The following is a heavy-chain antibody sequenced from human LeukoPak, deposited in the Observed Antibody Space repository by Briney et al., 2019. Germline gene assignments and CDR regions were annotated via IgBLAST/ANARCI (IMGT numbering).Heavy chain of an antibody. CDR3: ARGHSSGRDYYFDY. CDR1: GYSFITYS. CDR2: ISGYSGNT. V-gene: IGHV1-18*01. Sequence: GASVKVSCKTSGYSFITYSINWVRQAPGQGLEWMGWISGYSGNTNYAQELQGRVTMTIDTSTGTAYMEVRSLGSDDTAVYYCARGHSSGRDYYFDYWGQGTLVTVSS. J-gene: IGHJ4*02. D-gene: IGHD6-19*01.